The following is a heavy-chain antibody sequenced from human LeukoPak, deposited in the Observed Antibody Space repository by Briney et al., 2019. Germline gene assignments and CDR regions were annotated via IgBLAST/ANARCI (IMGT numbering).Heavy chain of an antibody. Sequence: SETLSLTCTVSGESISTYYWSWIRQPPGKGLEWIGYIYYTGSTNYNPSLKSRVTLSVDTSKNQFSLNLSSVTAADTAVYYCARTGGPTYKSSWFIWGQGTVVTVSS. CDR3: ARTGGPTYKSSWFI. J-gene: IGHJ3*02. CDR2: IYYTGST. V-gene: IGHV4-59*01. D-gene: IGHD6-13*01. CDR1: GESISTYY.